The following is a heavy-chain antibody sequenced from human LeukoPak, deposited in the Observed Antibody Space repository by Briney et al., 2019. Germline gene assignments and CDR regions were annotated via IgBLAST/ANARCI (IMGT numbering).Heavy chain of an antibody. CDR3: ASRTFSSWYLENRYFQH. Sequence: ASVMVSCKAAGYSFTSYCMNRVRQAPGQWLEWMGMSNPSGGSTSYAQKFQGRVTMTRDTSTSTVYMELSSLRSEDTAVYYCASRTFSSWYLENRYFQHWGQGTLVTVSS. J-gene: IGHJ1*01. D-gene: IGHD6-13*01. V-gene: IGHV1-46*01. CDR2: SNPSGGST. CDR1: GYSFTSYC.